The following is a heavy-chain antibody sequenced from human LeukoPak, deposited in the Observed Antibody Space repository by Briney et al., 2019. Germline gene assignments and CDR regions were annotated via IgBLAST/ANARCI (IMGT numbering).Heavy chain of an antibody. CDR1: GFTFSSYS. Sequence: AGGSLRLSCAASGFTFSSYSMNWVRQAPGKGLEWVSSISSSSSYIYYADSVKGRFTISRDNAKNSLYLQMNSLRAEDTAVYYCATEWELLGDNWFDPWGQGTLVTVSS. CDR2: ISSSSSYI. J-gene: IGHJ5*02. CDR3: ATEWELLGDNWFDP. D-gene: IGHD1-26*01. V-gene: IGHV3-21*01.